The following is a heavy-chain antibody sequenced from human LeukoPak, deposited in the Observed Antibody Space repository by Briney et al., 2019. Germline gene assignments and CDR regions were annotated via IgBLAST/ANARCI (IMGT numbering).Heavy chain of an antibody. J-gene: IGHJ6*03. V-gene: IGHV3-21*01. Sequence: GGSLRLSCAASGFTFSSYSMNWVRQAPGKGLEWVSSISSSSSYIYYADSVKGRFTISRDNAKNSLYLQMNSLRAEDTAVYYCARVIVFRGYMDVWGKGTTVTVSS. CDR3: ARVIVFRGYMDV. D-gene: IGHD1-26*01. CDR2: ISSSSSYI. CDR1: GFTFSSYS.